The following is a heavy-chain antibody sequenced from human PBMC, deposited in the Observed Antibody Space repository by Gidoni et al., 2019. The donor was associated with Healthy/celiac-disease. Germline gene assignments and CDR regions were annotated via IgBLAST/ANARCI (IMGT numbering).Heavy chain of an antibody. Sequence: EVQLLESGGGLVQPGGSLRLSCAASGFTFSSYAMSWVRQAPGKGLGWVSAISGSGGSTYYADSVKGRFTISRDNSKNTLYLQMNSLRAEDTAVYYCASLRSGYSGRSAFDIWGQGTMVTVSS. V-gene: IGHV3-23*01. D-gene: IGHD5-12*01. CDR2: ISGSGGST. CDR3: ASLRSGYSGRSAFDI. CDR1: GFTFSSYA. J-gene: IGHJ3*02.